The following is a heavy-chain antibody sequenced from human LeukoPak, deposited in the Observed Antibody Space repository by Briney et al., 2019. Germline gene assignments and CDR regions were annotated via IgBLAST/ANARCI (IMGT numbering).Heavy chain of an antibody. CDR2: IKQDGSEK. J-gene: IGHJ4*02. V-gene: IGHV3-7*03. Sequence: GGSLRLSCAASGFTFSSYWMSWVRQAPGKGLEWVANIKQDGSEKYYVDSVKGRFTISRDNSKDTLYLQINSLRAEDTALYYCAKGQRGFDCWGQGTLVTVSS. D-gene: IGHD1-1*01. CDR1: GFTFSSYW. CDR3: AKGQRGFDC.